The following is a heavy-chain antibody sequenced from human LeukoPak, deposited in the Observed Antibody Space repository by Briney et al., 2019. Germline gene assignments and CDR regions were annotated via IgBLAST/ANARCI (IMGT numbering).Heavy chain of an antibody. CDR3: ARGGSYLSAFDI. CDR2: IYSGGST. D-gene: IGHD1-26*01. V-gene: IGHV3-53*01. Sequence: GGSLRLSCAASEFTFSSYWMSWVRQAPGKGLGWVSIIYSGGSTFYADSVKGRFTISRDNSKNTLYLQMNSLRAEDTAVYYCARGGSYLSAFDIWGQGTMVTVSS. J-gene: IGHJ3*02. CDR1: EFTFSSYW.